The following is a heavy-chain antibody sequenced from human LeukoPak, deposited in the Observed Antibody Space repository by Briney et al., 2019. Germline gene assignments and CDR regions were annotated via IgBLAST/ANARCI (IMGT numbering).Heavy chain of an antibody. CDR2: VNPDGSST. Sequence: GGSLRLSCAASGFTFSRYWMHWVRQVPGKGLVWVSRVNPDGSSTTYADSVKGRFTSSRDNAKNTLYLQMKRRRVEDTAVFYSGRGGSYGDYWGQGILVTVAS. CDR1: GFTFSRYW. J-gene: IGHJ4*02. CDR3: GRGGSYGDY. V-gene: IGHV3-74*01. D-gene: IGHD1-26*01.